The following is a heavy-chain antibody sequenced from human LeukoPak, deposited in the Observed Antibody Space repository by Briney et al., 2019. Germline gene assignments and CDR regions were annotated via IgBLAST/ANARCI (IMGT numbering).Heavy chain of an antibody. Sequence: ASVKVSCKASGYTFTGYYMHWVRQAPGQGLEWMGWINPNSGGTNYALKFQGRVTMTRDTSISTAYMELSRLRSDDTAVYYCAATHAFGYYFDYWGQGTLVTVSS. CDR2: INPNSGGT. J-gene: IGHJ4*02. CDR3: AATHAFGYYFDY. V-gene: IGHV1-2*02. D-gene: IGHD2-2*01. CDR1: GYTFTGYY.